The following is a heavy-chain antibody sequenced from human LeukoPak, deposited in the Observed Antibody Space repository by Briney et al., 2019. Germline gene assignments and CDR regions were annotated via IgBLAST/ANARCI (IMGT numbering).Heavy chain of an antibody. CDR2: ISYDGSNK. CDR1: GFTFSSYG. CDR3: ASLLKAAASFDY. J-gene: IGHJ4*02. Sequence: GGSLRLSCAASGFTFSSYGMHWVRQAPGKGLEWVAVISYDGSNKYYADSVKGRFTISRDNAKNSLYLQMNSLRAEDTAVYYCASLLKAAASFDYWGQGTLVTVSS. V-gene: IGHV3-30*03. D-gene: IGHD6-13*01.